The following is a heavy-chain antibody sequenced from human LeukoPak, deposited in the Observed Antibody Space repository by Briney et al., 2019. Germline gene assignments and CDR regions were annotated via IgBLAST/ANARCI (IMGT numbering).Heavy chain of an antibody. Sequence: GASVKVSCKASGYTFTSYAMHWVRQAPGQRLEWMGWINAGNGNTKYSQEFQGRVTITRDTSATTAYMELSSLRSEDMAVYYCARGGRWLQFVYWGQGTLVTVSS. V-gene: IGHV1-3*03. J-gene: IGHJ4*02. D-gene: IGHD5-24*01. CDR1: GYTFTSYA. CDR2: INAGNGNT. CDR3: ARGGRWLQFVY.